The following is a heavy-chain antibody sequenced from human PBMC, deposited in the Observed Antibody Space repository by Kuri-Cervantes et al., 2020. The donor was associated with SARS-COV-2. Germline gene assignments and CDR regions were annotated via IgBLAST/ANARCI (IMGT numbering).Heavy chain of an antibody. CDR3: AINIAARPGPYNWFDP. D-gene: IGHD6-6*01. V-gene: IGHV1-18*04. CDR1: GYTFTSYG. J-gene: IGHJ5*02. Sequence: ASVKVSCKASGYTFTSYGISWVRQAPGQGLEWMGWISAYNGNTNYAQKLQGRVTMTTDTSTSTAYMELRSLRSDDTAVYYCAINIAARPGPYNWFDPWGQGTLVTGYS. CDR2: ISAYNGNT.